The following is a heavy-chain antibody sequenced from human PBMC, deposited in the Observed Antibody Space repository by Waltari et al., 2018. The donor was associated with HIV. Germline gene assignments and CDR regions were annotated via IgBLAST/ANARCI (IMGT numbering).Heavy chain of an antibody. CDR1: GFTVSSNY. V-gene: IGHV3-66*01. CDR2: IYNGGST. Sequence: EVQLVESGGGLVQPGGSLRLSCAASGFTVSSNYMSWVRQAPGKGVGWVSVIYNGGSTYYADSVKGRVTISRDNSKNTLYLQMNSLRAEDTAVYYCASIAYCGGDCYPRGMDVWGQGTTVTVSS. J-gene: IGHJ6*02. CDR3: ASIAYCGGDCYPRGMDV. D-gene: IGHD2-21*02.